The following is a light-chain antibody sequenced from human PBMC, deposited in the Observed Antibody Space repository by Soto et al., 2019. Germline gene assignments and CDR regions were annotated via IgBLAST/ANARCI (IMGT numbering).Light chain of an antibody. CDR2: DVN. CDR1: SSDVGGYDY. Sequence: QSALTQPASVSGSPGQSITISCTGTSSDVGGYDYVSWYQQHPGKAPKVIIYDVNNRPSGVSSRFSGSKSGNTASLRISGLQAEDEADYYCSSYSSSATNYVFGSGTKVTVL. V-gene: IGLV2-14*03. CDR3: SSYSSSATNYV. J-gene: IGLJ1*01.